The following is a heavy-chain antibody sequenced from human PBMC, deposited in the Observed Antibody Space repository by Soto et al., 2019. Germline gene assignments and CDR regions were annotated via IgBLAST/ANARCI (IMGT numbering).Heavy chain of an antibody. V-gene: IGHV3-23*01. D-gene: IGHD4-17*01. CDR2: VSGRGGST. Sequence: GGSLRLSCTASGFTFNHYAMSWVRQAPGKGLEWVSAVSGRGGSTKYADSVKGRFIISRDNSNSTLYLQMDSLRGEDTAVYYCAKDSTVTTSLYFYYYGFDVWGQGTTVTVSS. CDR1: GFTFNHYA. J-gene: IGHJ6*02. CDR3: AKDSTVTTSLYFYYYGFDV.